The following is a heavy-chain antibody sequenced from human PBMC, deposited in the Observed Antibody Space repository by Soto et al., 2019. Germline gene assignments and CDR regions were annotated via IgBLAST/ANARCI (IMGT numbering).Heavy chain of an antibody. CDR3: ARGTMLRGPGYYYAMDV. J-gene: IGHJ6*02. CDR1: GDSISRNGYF. D-gene: IGHD3-10*01. Sequence: PSETLSLTCTVSGDSISRNGYFWTWIRQHPGKCLEWIGYIYNSGSSYYNPSLKSRVIISVDTSKNHFSLNLTAVTAADTAVYYCARGTMLRGPGYYYAMDVWGQGTTVTV. V-gene: IGHV4-31*03. CDR2: IYNSGSS.